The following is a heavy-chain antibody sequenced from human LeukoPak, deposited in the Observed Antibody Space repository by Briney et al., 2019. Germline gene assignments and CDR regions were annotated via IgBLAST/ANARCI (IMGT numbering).Heavy chain of an antibody. CDR2: ISGSGGST. CDR1: GFTFSSYA. V-gene: IGHV3-23*01. Sequence: PGGSLRLSCAASGFTFSSYAMSWVRQAPGKGLEWVSAISGSGGSTYYADSVKGRFTISRDNSKNTLYLQMNSLRAEDTAVYYCAKDIVVVVAATRSYAFDIWGQGTMVTVSS. D-gene: IGHD2-15*01. J-gene: IGHJ3*02. CDR3: AKDIVVVVAATRSYAFDI.